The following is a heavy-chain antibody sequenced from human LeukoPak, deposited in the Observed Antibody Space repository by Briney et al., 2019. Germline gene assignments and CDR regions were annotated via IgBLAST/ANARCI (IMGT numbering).Heavy chain of an antibody. V-gene: IGHV4-39*01. J-gene: IGHJ2*01. D-gene: IGHD7-27*01. Sequence: PSETLSLTCTVSGGSISSSSYYWGWIRQPPGKGLEWIGSIYYSGSTYYNPSLKSRVTISVDTSKNQFSLKLSSVTAADTAVYYCARQFYWGSGWYFDLWGRGTLVTVSS. CDR3: ARQFYWGSGWYFDL. CDR1: GGSISSSSYY. CDR2: IYYSGST.